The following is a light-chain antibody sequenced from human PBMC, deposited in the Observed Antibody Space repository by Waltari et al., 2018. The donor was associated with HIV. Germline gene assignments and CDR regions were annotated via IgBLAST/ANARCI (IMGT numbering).Light chain of an antibody. Sequence: QSVLTQPPSVSGAPGQRVTISCTGSSSNIGAGYHVHWYQQLPGTAPKLLIYGNSIRPAGGPDRFSGSKSGTSASLAITGLQAEDEADYHCQSHDSSLSGYVFGTGTKVTVL. CDR3: QSHDSSLSGYV. J-gene: IGLJ1*01. V-gene: IGLV1-40*01. CDR1: SSNIGAGYH. CDR2: GNS.